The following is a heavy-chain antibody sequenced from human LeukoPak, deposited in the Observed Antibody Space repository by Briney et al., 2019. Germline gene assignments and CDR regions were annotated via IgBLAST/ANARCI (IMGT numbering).Heavy chain of an antibody. J-gene: IGHJ4*02. CDR2: ISRSSSYI. D-gene: IGHD1-14*01. CDR3: ARAGGDYFDY. CDR1: GFTFSSYS. Sequence: GGSLRLSCAASGFTFSSYSMNWVRQAPGKGLEWVSSISRSSSYIYYADSVKGRFTISRDNAKNSLYLQMNSLRAEDTAVYYCARAGGDYFDYWGQGTLVTVSS. V-gene: IGHV3-21*01.